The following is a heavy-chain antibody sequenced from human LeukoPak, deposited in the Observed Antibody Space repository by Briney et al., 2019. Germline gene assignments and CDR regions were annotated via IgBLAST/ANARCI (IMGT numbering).Heavy chain of an antibody. CDR1: GGSISSYY. CDR2: IYYSGST. Sequence: PSETLSLTCTVSGGSISSYYWSWIRPPPGKGLEGIGYIYYSGSTNYNPSLKSRVTISLDTSKNQFSLKLSSVTAADTAVYYCARVAYGDYGGYYYYYMDVWGKGTTVTISS. D-gene: IGHD4-17*01. J-gene: IGHJ6*03. CDR3: ARVAYGDYGGYYYYYMDV. V-gene: IGHV4-59*01.